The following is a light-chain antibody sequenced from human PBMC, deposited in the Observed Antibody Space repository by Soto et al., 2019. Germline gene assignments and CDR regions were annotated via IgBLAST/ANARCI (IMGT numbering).Light chain of an antibody. CDR1: QSVSSY. Sequence: EIVLTQSPATLSLSPGERTTLPCRASQSVSSYLAWYQQKPGQSPRLLIYDASNRATDIPARFSGSGSGTDFALTISSLEPEDFAVYYCQQRSNWPALTFGGGTKVDIK. CDR3: QQRSNWPALT. CDR2: DAS. V-gene: IGKV3-11*01. J-gene: IGKJ4*01.